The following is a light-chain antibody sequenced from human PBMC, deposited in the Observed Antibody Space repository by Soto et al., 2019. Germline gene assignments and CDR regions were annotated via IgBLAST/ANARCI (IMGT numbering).Light chain of an antibody. CDR1: QSINNR. V-gene: IGKV1-5*01. CDR3: QQFIDGWT. Sequence: IPMTQSPSTLSASIGDGVNIXCRASQSINNRLAWYQQMPGKAPNLLIYDASSLESGVPSRFRGSGSETEFTLTISGLQPDDFATYYCQQFIDGWTFGQGTKVDIK. J-gene: IGKJ1*01. CDR2: DAS.